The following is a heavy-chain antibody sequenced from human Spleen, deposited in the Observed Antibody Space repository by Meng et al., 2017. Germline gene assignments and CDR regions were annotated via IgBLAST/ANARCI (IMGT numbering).Heavy chain of an antibody. J-gene: IGHJ4*02. D-gene: IGHD2-2*01. CDR2: VNPSGGST. Sequence: ASVKVSCKASGYTFTSYYIHWVRQAPGQGLEWMGMVNPSGGSTSYAQKFQGRVTMTRETSTSTVYMELSSLRSEDTAVYFCARKAGNCINTTCYSLDYWGQGTLVTVSS. V-gene: IGHV1-46*01. CDR3: ARKAGNCINTTCYSLDY. CDR1: GYTFTSYY.